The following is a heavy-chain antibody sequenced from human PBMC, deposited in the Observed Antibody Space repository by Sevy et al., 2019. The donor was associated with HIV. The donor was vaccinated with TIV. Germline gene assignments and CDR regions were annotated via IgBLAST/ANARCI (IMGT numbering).Heavy chain of an antibody. CDR1: GGSLSDYG. CDR2: IIPRVGLT. Sequence: KISCKASGGSLSDYGMNWVRQAPGQGLEWTGGIIPRVGLTNYAQKFHDRVTITADESTSTVYIEVRRLTSEDTGVYYCASVRPCGGDCYFFDSWGQGTLVTISS. D-gene: IGHD2-21*01. V-gene: IGHV1-69*01. CDR3: ASVRPCGGDCYFFDS. J-gene: IGHJ4*02.